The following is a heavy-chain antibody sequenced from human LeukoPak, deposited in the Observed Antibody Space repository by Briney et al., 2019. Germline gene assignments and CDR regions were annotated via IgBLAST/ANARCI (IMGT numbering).Heavy chain of an antibody. CDR3: ARDRASTSRQIDPFDF. J-gene: IGHJ4*02. CDR1: GSYISSGYY. V-gene: IGHV4-38-2*02. CDR2: IFYSGKT. Sequence: ASETLSLTCGVSGSYISSGYYWGWIRQPPGTGLECIASIFYSGKTYYNPSLKSRVTISADTSKSQFSLRLDSLSAADTAVYYCARDRASTSRQIDPFDFWGQGILVTVSS.